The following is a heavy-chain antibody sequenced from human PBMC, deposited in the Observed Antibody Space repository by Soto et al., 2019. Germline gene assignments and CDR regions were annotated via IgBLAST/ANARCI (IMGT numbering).Heavy chain of an antibody. CDR1: GFTFSSFT. J-gene: IGHJ5*02. D-gene: IGHD3-22*01. CDR2: ISSSSSYI. Sequence: PGGSLRLSCATSGFTFSSFTMNWVRQAPGKGLEWVSSISSSSSYIYYANSMTGRFTISIDNAKNTLYLQLSSLRVEDTAVYYCARSLEXDSSGYYGPTERSSPFSWGPGTLVTVSS. V-gene: IGHV3-21*01. CDR3: ARSLEXDSSGYYGPTERSSPFS.